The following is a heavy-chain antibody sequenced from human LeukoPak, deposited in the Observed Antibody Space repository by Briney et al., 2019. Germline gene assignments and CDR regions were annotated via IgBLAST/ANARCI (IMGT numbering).Heavy chain of an antibody. CDR3: AKDGAWGSSSWSYYFDY. CDR2: IRYDGTNK. Sequence: GGSLRLSCAASGFTFSSYGMHWVRQAPGKGLEWVAFIRYDGTNKYYADSVKGRFTISRDNSKNTLYLQMNSLRAEDTAVYYCAKDGAWGSSSWSYYFDYWGQGTLVTVSS. J-gene: IGHJ4*02. CDR1: GFTFSSYG. D-gene: IGHD6-13*01. V-gene: IGHV3-30*02.